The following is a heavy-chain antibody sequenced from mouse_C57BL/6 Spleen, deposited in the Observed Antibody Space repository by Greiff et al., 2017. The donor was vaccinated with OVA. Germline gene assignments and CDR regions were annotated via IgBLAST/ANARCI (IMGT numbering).Heavy chain of an antibody. CDR3: ARDVTTVPDYFDY. D-gene: IGHD1-1*01. V-gene: IGHV1-64*01. J-gene: IGHJ2*01. Sequence: QVQLQQPGAELVKPGASVKLSCKASGYTFTSYWMHWVKQRPGQGLEWIGIIHPNSGSTNYNEKFKSKATLTVDNSSSTAYMQLSSLTSEASADYYCARDVTTVPDYFDYGGQGTTLTVSS. CDR2: IHPNSGST. CDR1: GYTFTSYW.